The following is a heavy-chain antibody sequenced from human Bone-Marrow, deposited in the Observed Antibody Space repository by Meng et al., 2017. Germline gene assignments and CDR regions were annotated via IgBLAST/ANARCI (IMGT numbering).Heavy chain of an antibody. V-gene: IGHV3-30*01. CDR2: ISYDGSNK. Sequence: GGSLRLSCAASGFTFSSYAMHWVRQAPGKGLEWVAVISYDGSNKYYADSVKGRFTISRDNSKSTLYLQMNSLRAEDTAVYYCAGELWLRVDAFDIWGQGTMVTVSS. CDR3: AGELWLRVDAFDI. CDR1: GFTFSSYA. D-gene: IGHD5-18*01. J-gene: IGHJ3*02.